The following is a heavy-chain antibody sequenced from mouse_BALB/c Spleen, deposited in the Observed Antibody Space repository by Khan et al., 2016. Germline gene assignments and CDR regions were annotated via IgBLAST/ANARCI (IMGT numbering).Heavy chain of an antibody. CDR2: INPDSSTI. Sequence: EVKLLESGGGLVQPGGSLKLSCAASGFDFSRYWMSWVRQAPGKGLEWIGEINPDSSTINYTRSLKDKFIISRHNANNTPYLHMSKVRSEDTALYSCASAFWYFDVWGAGTTVTVSS. V-gene: IGHV4-1*02. J-gene: IGHJ1*01. CDR3: ASAFWYFDV. CDR1: GFDFSRYW.